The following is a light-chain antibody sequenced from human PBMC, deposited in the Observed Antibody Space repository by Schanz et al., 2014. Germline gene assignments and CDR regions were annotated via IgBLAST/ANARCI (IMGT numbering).Light chain of an antibody. V-gene: IGKV3-11*01. CDR3: QQRNNWPPLLT. CDR1: QSVSTY. Sequence: EIVLTQSPATLSLSPGERATLSCRASQSVSTYLAWYQQKPGQAPRLLIYDASSRATGIPPRFSGSGSGTDFTLTISSLEPEDFAVYYCQQRNNWPPLLTFGGGTKVESK. CDR2: DAS. J-gene: IGKJ4*01.